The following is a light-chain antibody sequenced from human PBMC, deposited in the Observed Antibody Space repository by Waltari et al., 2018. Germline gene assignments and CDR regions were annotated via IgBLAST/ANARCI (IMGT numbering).Light chain of an antibody. V-gene: IGKV1-39*01. J-gene: IGKJ2*01. CDR3: QQSYSTPLYT. CDR2: AAS. CDR1: QSISSY. Sequence: DIQMTQSPSSLSASVGDRATITCRASQSISSYLNWYQQKPGKAPKLLIYAASSLQSGVPSRFSGSGSGTDFTLTISSLQPEDFATYYCQQSYSTPLYTFGQGTKVEIK.